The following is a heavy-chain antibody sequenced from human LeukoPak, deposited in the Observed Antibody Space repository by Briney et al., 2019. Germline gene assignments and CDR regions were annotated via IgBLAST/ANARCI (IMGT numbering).Heavy chain of an antibody. J-gene: IGHJ4*02. CDR3: ASYAVVTLFGY. Sequence: PSETLSLTCTVSGVSIISSNLYWDWIRQPPVKGLEWIGSVFYSGTTYYSPSLKSRVTISVDTSKNQFSLKVTSVTAADTATYYCASYAVVTLFGYWGQGTLVTVSS. CDR2: VFYSGTT. CDR1: GVSIISSNLY. D-gene: IGHD4-23*01. V-gene: IGHV4-39*01.